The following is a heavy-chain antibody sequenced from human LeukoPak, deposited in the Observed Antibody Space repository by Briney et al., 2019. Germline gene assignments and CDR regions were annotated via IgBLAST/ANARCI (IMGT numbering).Heavy chain of an antibody. V-gene: IGHV1-18*01. CDR1: GYTFTSYG. CDR3: ARSGNFGIVVVITPFDY. Sequence: ASVKVSCKASGYTFTSYGISWVRQAPGQGLEWMGWISAYNGNTNYAQKLQGRVTMTTDTSTSTAYTELRSLRSDDTAVYYCARSGNFGIVVVITPFDYWGQGTLVTVSS. D-gene: IGHD3-22*01. CDR2: ISAYNGNT. J-gene: IGHJ4*02.